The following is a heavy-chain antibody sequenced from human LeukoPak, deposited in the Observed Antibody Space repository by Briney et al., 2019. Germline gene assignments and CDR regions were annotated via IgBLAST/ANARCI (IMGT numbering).Heavy chain of an antibody. CDR1: GFTFDDYA. CDR3: AKDSDADFWSGYYAVGAFDI. CDR2: ISWNSGSI. J-gene: IGHJ3*02. D-gene: IGHD3-3*01. Sequence: GRSLRLSCAASGFTFDDYAMHWVRQAPGKGLEWVSGISWNSGSIGYADSVKGRFTIPRDNAKNSLYLQMNSLRAEDTALYYCAKDSDADFWSGYYAVGAFDIWGQGTMVTASS. V-gene: IGHV3-9*01.